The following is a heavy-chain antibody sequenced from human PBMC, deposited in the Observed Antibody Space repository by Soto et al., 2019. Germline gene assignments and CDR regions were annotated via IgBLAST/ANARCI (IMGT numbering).Heavy chain of an antibody. D-gene: IGHD2-15*01. Sequence: PGGSLRLSCAASGFTFSSYAMRWVRQAPGKGLEWVSGISGSGGTTYHADSVKGRFIISRDNSKNTLYLQMNSLRADDTAVYYCAKGDRAYCSGGSCYVDCWGQGTLVTVSS. J-gene: IGHJ4*02. CDR3: AKGDRAYCSGGSCYVDC. CDR1: GFTFSSYA. CDR2: ISGSGGTT. V-gene: IGHV3-23*01.